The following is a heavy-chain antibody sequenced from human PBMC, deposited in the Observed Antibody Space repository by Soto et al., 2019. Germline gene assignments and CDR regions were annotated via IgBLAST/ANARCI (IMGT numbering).Heavy chain of an antibody. D-gene: IGHD5-18*01. Sequence: GGSLRLSCAASGFTFSSYEMNWVRQAPGKGLEWVSYISSSGSTIYYADSVKGRFTISRDNAKNSLYLQMNSLRAEDTAVYYCASQNTAMAALDPWGQGTLVIVSS. J-gene: IGHJ5*02. V-gene: IGHV3-48*03. CDR3: ASQNTAMAALDP. CDR1: GFTFSSYE. CDR2: ISSSGSTI.